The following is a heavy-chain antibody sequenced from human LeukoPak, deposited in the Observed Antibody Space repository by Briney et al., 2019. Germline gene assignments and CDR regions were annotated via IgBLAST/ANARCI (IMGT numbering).Heavy chain of an antibody. CDR1: GFTFSDYD. V-gene: IGHV3-30*18. CDR2: ASYQEGHR. Sequence: GGSLRLSCVASGFTFSDYDMLWVRQAPGQGLEWVAVASYQEGHRYYSDSVRGRFTVSRDNSRNTLYLHMNNLRPEDMALYYCAKDPAGGSGSRFYLDYWGQGTLVTVSS. J-gene: IGHJ4*02. CDR3: AKDPAGGSGSRFYLDY. D-gene: IGHD3-10*01.